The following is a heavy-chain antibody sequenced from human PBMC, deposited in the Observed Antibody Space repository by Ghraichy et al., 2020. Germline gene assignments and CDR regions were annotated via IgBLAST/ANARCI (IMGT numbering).Heavy chain of an antibody. Sequence: SETLSLTCTVSGGSISSSSYYWGWIRQPPGKGLEWIGSIYYSGSTYYNPSLKSRVTISVDTSKNQFSLKLSSVTAADTAVYYCARDEFRPGYSSSAGTDIWGQGTMVTVSS. V-gene: IGHV4-39*07. CDR3: ARDEFRPGYSSSAGTDI. D-gene: IGHD6-6*01. CDR2: IYYSGST. J-gene: IGHJ3*02. CDR1: GGSISSSSYY.